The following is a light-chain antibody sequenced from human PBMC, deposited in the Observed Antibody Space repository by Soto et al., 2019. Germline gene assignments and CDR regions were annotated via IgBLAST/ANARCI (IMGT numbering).Light chain of an antibody. CDR3: CSYGGTFYV. Sequence: QSALTQPRSVSGSPGQSVTISCTGTSSDVDDYNYVSWFQQHPGKAPKLMIYDVSERPSGVPDRFSGSKSGNTASLTISGLQAEDEDDYYCCSYGGTFYVFGTGTTVTVL. V-gene: IGLV2-11*01. CDR1: SSDVDDYNY. CDR2: DVS. J-gene: IGLJ1*01.